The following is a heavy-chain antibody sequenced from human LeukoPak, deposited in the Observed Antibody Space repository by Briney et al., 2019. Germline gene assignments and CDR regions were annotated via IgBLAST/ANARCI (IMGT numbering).Heavy chain of an antibody. CDR2: IGPAGNT. Sequence: GGSLRLSRAASGFTFSSYDMHWVRQATGKGLEWVSTIGPAGNTYYPGSVKGRFTISRENAKNSLYLQLNSLRAGDTAVYYCARETRGGLYGMDVWGQGTTVTVSS. D-gene: IGHD2-8*02. V-gene: IGHV3-13*01. CDR1: GFTFSSYD. CDR3: ARETRGGLYGMDV. J-gene: IGHJ6*02.